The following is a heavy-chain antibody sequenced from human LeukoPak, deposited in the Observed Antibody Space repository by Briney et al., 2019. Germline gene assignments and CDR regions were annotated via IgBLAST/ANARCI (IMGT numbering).Heavy chain of an antibody. V-gene: IGHV3-30*18. CDR3: VKGLYSSGYIGPFDV. D-gene: IGHD5-12*01. CDR2: KPYDGSFE. CDR1: GFTFVSYG. J-gene: IGHJ3*01. Sequence: GGSLRLSCVGSGFTFVSYGMHWVRQAPGKGLEWVAAKPYDGSFEYYADSVKGRFTISRDNSKNTLHLQMNSLRPEDTAVYYCVKGLYSSGYIGPFDVWGQGTVVTVSS.